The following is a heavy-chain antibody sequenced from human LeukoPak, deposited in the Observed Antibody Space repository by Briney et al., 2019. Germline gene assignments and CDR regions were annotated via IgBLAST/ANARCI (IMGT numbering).Heavy chain of an antibody. J-gene: IGHJ6*03. CDR3: AKEEQQLGLYYYYYYYMDV. CDR2: IYSGGST. CDR1: GFTVSSNY. Sequence: GGSLRLSCAASGFTVSSNYMSWVRQAPGKGLEWVSVIYSGGSTYYADSVKGRFTISRDNSKNTLYLQMNSLRAEGTAVYYCAKEEQQLGLYYYYYYYMDVWGEGTTVTVSS. V-gene: IGHV3-53*05. D-gene: IGHD6-13*01.